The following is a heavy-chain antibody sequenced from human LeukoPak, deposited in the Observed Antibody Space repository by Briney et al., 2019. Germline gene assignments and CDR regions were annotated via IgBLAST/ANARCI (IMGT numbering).Heavy chain of an antibody. CDR3: ARRVYGTSQYY. CDR2: VSYSGTT. V-gene: IGHV4-39*01. J-gene: IGHJ4*02. CDR1: GGSISSSSFF. Sequence: SETLSLTCTVSGGSISSSSFFWAWIRQPPGKGLEWIGTVSYSGTTYYSPSLKSRVTISVDTSKNQFSLRLTSVTAADTALYYCARRVYGTSQYYWGQGTLVTVSS. D-gene: IGHD5/OR15-5a*01.